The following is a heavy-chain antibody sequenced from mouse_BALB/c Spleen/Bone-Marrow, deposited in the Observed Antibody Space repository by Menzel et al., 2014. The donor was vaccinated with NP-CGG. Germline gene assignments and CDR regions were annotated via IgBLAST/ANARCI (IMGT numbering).Heavy chain of an antibody. Sequence: EVKVEESGGGLVQPGGSLKLSCAASGFDFSRYWMSWVRQAPGKGLEWIGEINPDSSTINYTPSLKDKFIISRDNAKNXLYLQMSKVRSEDTALYYCARQGYYGKGDYWGQGTTLTVSS. D-gene: IGHD2-1*01. CDR3: ARQGYYGKGDY. V-gene: IGHV4-1*02. CDR2: INPDSSTI. CDR1: GFDFSRYW. J-gene: IGHJ2*01.